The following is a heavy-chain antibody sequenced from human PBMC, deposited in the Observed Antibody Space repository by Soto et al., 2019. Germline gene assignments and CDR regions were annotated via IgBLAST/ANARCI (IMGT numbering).Heavy chain of an antibody. V-gene: IGHV1-69*01. CDR3: ARHGLVSTIFGVVTTNEYYYGMDV. CDR2: IIPIFGTA. J-gene: IGHJ6*02. CDR1: GGTFSSYA. D-gene: IGHD3-3*01. Sequence: QVQLVQSGAEVKKPGSSVKVSCKASGGTFSSYAISWVRQAPGQGLEWMGGIIPIFGTANYAQKFQGRVTITADESTSTAYMELSSLRSEDTAVYYCARHGLVSTIFGVVTTNEYYYGMDVWGQGTTVTVSS.